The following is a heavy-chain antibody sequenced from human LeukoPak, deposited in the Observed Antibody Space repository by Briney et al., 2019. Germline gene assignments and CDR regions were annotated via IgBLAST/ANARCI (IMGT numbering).Heavy chain of an antibody. D-gene: IGHD3-3*01. Sequence: PSETLSLTCTVSGDSISNFYWSWIRQPPGRGLEWIGYISYSGSTNYNPPLKSRVTISADTSKNQFSLKLSSVTAADTAVYYCARQVVVGGYYGEVQLDYWGRGTLVTVSS. CDR1: GDSISNFY. V-gene: IGHV4-59*08. CDR3: ARQVVVGGYYGEVQLDY. J-gene: IGHJ4*02. CDR2: ISYSGST.